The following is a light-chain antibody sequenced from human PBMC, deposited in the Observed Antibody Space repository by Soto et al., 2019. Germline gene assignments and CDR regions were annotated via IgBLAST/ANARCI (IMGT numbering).Light chain of an antibody. CDR1: QSISGW. Sequence: DIQMTQSPSTLSASVGDRVTITCRASQSISGWLAWYQHKPGKVPKLLIYDVSSLQSGVPSRFSGSGSGTEFTLTISSLQPDDFATYYCQQYNSYSGTFGQGTKVEVK. V-gene: IGKV1-5*01. J-gene: IGKJ1*01. CDR3: QQYNSYSGT. CDR2: DVS.